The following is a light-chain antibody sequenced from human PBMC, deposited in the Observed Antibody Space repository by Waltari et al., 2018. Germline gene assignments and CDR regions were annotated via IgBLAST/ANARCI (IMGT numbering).Light chain of an antibody. CDR3: QTGGHGTWV. CDR1: SGHSSNV. J-gene: IGLJ3*02. Sequence: QLVLTQSPSASASLGASVKLTCTLSSGHSSNVIAWLQQRPEKGPRYLMKVNSDGSHSKGDEIPDRFSGSGSWAERYLTISNLQSEDEADYFCQTGGHGTWVFGGGTTLTGL. V-gene: IGLV4-69*01. CDR2: VNSDGSH.